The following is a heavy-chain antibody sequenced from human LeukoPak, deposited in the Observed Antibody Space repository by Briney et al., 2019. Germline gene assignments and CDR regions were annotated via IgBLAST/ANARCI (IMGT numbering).Heavy chain of an antibody. D-gene: IGHD1-26*01. Sequence: GGSLRLSCSASGFTLSNYWIHWVRQAPGKGLVWVSRINTDGSSTNYADSVRGRFTVSRDNAKNTLYLQMNSLRVEETAVYYCSKVIGWDEPFDLWGHGTLVTVS. CDR1: GFTLSNYW. J-gene: IGHJ3*01. V-gene: IGHV3-74*01. CDR3: SKVIGWDEPFDL. CDR2: INTDGSST.